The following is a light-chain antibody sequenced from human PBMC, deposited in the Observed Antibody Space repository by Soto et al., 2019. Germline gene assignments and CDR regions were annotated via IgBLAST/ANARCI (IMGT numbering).Light chain of an antibody. Sequence: DIQMTQSPSTLSASVGDRVTITCRASQSVSSWLAWYQQKPGKAPKLLIYKASTLKSGVPSRFSGSGSGTEFNLTISSLQPDDVATYYCQHYNSYSEAFGQGTKVDIK. CDR3: QHYNSYSEA. J-gene: IGKJ1*01. CDR2: KAS. V-gene: IGKV1-5*03. CDR1: QSVSSW.